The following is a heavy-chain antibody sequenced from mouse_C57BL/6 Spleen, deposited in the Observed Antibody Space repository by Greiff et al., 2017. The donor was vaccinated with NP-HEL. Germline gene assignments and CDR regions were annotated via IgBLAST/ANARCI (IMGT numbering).Heavy chain of an antibody. CDR3: AKTSTYSIYYDYDGAWFAY. CDR1: GFSLTSYG. J-gene: IGHJ3*01. CDR2: IWGDGST. D-gene: IGHD2-4*01. V-gene: IGHV2-3*01. Sequence: QVQLKQSGPGLVAPSQSLSITCTASGFSLTSYGVSWVRQPPGKGLEWLGVIWGDGSTNYYSALISRLITSKENSNNQVFLKLNSLQTDDTATYYCAKTSTYSIYYDYDGAWFAYWGQGTLVTVSA.